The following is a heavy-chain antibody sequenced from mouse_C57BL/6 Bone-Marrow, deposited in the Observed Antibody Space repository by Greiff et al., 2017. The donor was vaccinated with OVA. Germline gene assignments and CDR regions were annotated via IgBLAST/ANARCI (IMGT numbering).Heavy chain of an antibody. Sequence: EVQLQESGPELVKPGASVKMSCKASGYTFTDYNMPWVKQSHGKSLEWIGYINPSNGGTSYNQKFKGKATLTVNKSSSTAYLALRSLTSYASALYYCASGGWLLYFDYWGKGTTRSVYS. D-gene: IGHD2-3*01. J-gene: IGHJ2*01. CDR3: ASGGWLLYFDY. CDR1: GYTFTDYN. CDR2: INPSNGGT. V-gene: IGHV1-22*01.